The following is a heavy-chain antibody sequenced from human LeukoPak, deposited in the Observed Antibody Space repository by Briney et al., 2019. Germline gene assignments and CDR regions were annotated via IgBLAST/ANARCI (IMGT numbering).Heavy chain of an antibody. CDR3: VRVGGRSSIGGDC. CDR2: IKSDGSNS. J-gene: IGHJ4*02. Sequence: GGSLRLSCAASGFTFSTYWMHWVRQAPGTGLVWVSRIKSDGSNSNYADCVKGRFTISRDNAKNTLYLQMNSLRAVDTAVYHCVRVGGRSSIGGDCWGQGTLVTVSS. V-gene: IGHV3-74*01. D-gene: IGHD3-10*01. CDR1: GFTFSTYW.